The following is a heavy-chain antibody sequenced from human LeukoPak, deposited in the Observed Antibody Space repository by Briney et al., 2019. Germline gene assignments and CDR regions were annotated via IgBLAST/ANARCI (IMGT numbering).Heavy chain of an antibody. D-gene: IGHD5-24*01. Sequence: PGGSLRLSCAVSGFTFSRYAMSWVRQAPGKGLEWVSVISGSGGSTYYADSVKGRFTISRDNSKNTLYLQMNSLRAEDTAVYYCARDWRLQLPFDYWGQGTLVTVSS. CDR1: GFTFSRYA. CDR2: ISGSGGST. CDR3: ARDWRLQLPFDY. V-gene: IGHV3-23*01. J-gene: IGHJ4*02.